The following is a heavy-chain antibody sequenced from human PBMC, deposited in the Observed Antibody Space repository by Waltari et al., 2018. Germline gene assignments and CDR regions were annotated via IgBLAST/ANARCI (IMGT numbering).Heavy chain of an antibody. D-gene: IGHD3-10*01. CDR1: GFTFSSYE. J-gene: IGHJ6*02. Sequence: EVQLVESGGGLVQPGGSLRLSCAASGFTFSSYEMTWVRQAPGKGGEWVSYISSSGSTIYYADSVKGRFTISRDNAKNSLYLQMNSLRAEDTAVYYCARVSGELLYYYYGMDVWGQGTTVTVSS. CDR2: ISSSGSTI. V-gene: IGHV3-48*03. CDR3: ARVSGELLYYYYGMDV.